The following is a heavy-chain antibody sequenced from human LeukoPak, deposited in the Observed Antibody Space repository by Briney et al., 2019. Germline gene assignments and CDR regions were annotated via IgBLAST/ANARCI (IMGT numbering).Heavy chain of an antibody. CDR3: ATLVRDYGDYLDY. CDR1: GGSISNYY. CDR2: IHYGGTT. V-gene: IGHV4-59*01. Sequence: SETLSLTCNVSGGSISNYYWTWIRQPPGKGLEWIAYIHYGGTTNYNPSLKGRVTISIDRPKNHFSLRLYSVIAADTAVYYCATLVRDYGDYLDYWGQGTLVTVSS. D-gene: IGHD4-17*01. J-gene: IGHJ4*02.